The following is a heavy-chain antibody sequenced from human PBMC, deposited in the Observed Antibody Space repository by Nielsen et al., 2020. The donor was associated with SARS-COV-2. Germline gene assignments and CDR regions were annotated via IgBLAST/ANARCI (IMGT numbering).Heavy chain of an antibody. D-gene: IGHD3-9*01. CDR2: ISWNSGSI. Sequence: SLRLSCAASGFTFDDYAMHWVRQAPGKGLEWVSGISWNSGSIGYADSVKGRFTISRDNSKNTLYLQMNSLRAEDTAVYYCARGGSYFDWLLYQNLYYYYGMDVWGQGTTVTVSS. J-gene: IGHJ6*02. V-gene: IGHV3-9*01. CDR3: ARGGSYFDWLLYQNLYYYYGMDV. CDR1: GFTFDDYA.